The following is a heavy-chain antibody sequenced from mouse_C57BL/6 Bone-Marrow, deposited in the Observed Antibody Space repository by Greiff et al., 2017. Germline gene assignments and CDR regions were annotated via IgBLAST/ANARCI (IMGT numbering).Heavy chain of an antibody. Sequence: EVQLQQSGPELVKPGASVKISCKASGYTFTDYYMNWVKQSHGKSLEWIGDINPNNGGTSYNQKFKGKATLTVDKSSSTAYMELRSLTSEDSAVYYCAYDYDGPWFAYWGQGTLVTVSA. V-gene: IGHV1-26*01. CDR1: GYTFTDYY. D-gene: IGHD2-4*01. CDR2: INPNNGGT. J-gene: IGHJ3*01. CDR3: AYDYDGPWFAY.